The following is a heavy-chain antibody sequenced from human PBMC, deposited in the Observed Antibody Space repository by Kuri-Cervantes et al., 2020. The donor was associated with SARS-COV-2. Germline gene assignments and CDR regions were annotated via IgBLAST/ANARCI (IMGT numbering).Heavy chain of an antibody. J-gene: IGHJ4*02. Sequence: SETLSLTCTVSGGSVSGYYWSWIRQSAGKGLEWIGRVYSSGTTHYNPSLKRRVTMSVDTSKNQFFLNLSSVTAADTAVYYCARVPRYYDFWSGSSFDYWGQGTLVTVSS. V-gene: IGHV4-4*07. CDR1: GGSVSGYY. D-gene: IGHD3-3*01. CDR3: ARVPRYYDFWSGSSFDY. CDR2: VYSSGTT.